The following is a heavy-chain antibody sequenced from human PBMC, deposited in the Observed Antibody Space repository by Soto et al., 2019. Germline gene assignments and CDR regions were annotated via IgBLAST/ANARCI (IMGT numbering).Heavy chain of an antibody. D-gene: IGHD4-17*01. Sequence: EVQLVESGGGLVKPGGSLRLSCAASGFTFSSYSMNWVRQAPGKGLEWVSSISSSSSYIYYADSVKGRFTISRDNAKNSLYRQMNGLRAEDTAVYYCARDQNYGSWFDLWGRGTLVTVSS. J-gene: IGHJ2*01. CDR2: ISSSSSYI. CDR1: GFTFSSYS. CDR3: ARDQNYGSWFDL. V-gene: IGHV3-21*01.